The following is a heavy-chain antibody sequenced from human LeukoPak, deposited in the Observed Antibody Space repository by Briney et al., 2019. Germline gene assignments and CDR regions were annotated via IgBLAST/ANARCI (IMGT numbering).Heavy chain of an antibody. CDR2: ISSAGTT. CDR1: GVTLSSGY. Sequence: PGRSLRLSCAPSGVTLSSGYMSWVRHAPRKGLEWVSIISSAGTTYYADSVKGRFTISRDNSKNPAYLQLSSLSDEDTAVYYCARDLEAANTYYFDYWGQGTMVTVSS. D-gene: IGHD6-13*01. CDR3: ARDLEAANTYYFDY. V-gene: IGHV3-66*01. J-gene: IGHJ4*02.